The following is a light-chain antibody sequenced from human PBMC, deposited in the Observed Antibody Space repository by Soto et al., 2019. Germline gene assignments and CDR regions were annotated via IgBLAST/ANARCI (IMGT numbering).Light chain of an antibody. CDR3: QQYNKWPPIT. V-gene: IGKV3-15*01. CDR2: GAS. Sequence: EIVMTQSPATLSVSPGERATLSCRASQSVSSNLAWYQHKPGQAPRLLIYGASTRATAIPTRFSGSGSGTEFTLTISSLQSEDSAVYYSQQYNKWPPITFGQGTRLEIK. J-gene: IGKJ5*01. CDR1: QSVSSN.